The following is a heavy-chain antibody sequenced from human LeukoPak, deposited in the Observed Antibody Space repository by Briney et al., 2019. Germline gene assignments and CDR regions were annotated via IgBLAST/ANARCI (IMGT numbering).Heavy chain of an antibody. Sequence: GGSLRLSCAASGFTFSSYSMNWVRQAPGKGLEWVSSISSSSSYIYYADSVKGRFTISRDNAKNSLYLQMNSLRAEDTAVYYCARSRASRGAFDIWGQGTMVTVSS. V-gene: IGHV3-21*01. CDR3: ARSRASRGAFDI. CDR2: ISSSSSYI. D-gene: IGHD2-21*01. J-gene: IGHJ3*02. CDR1: GFTFSSYS.